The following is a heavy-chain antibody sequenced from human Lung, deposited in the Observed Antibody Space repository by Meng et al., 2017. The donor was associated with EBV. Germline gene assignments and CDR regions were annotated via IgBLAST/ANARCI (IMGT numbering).Heavy chain of an antibody. D-gene: IGHD4-17*01. CDR3: ARDRKHYGERGWFDP. CDR1: GGSISSGDYY. Sequence: HAQVQGSGPGLVQPSQTLSLTCTVAGGSISSGDYYWSWIRQPPGKGLEWIGYIYYSGSTYSNASLKSRVTISIDRSKNQFSLKLSSVTAADTAVYYCARDRKHYGERGWFDPWGQGTLVTVSS. CDR2: IYYSGST. J-gene: IGHJ5*02. V-gene: IGHV4-30-4*01.